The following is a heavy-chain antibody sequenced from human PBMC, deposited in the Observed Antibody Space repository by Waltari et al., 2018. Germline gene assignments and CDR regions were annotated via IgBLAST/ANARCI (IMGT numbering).Heavy chain of an antibody. CDR1: GFTFSSYT. CDR2: ITNDGDIT. D-gene: IGHD3-22*01. J-gene: IGHJ4*02. CDR3: AKRGGYFYHY. Sequence: EVQLLDSGGGLVYPGGSLRLSCVASGFTFSSYTMAWVRQIPGRGLEWVSAITNDGDITYYADSVEGRFTITRDNSRNTLSLQMNRLRVEDTAIYYCAKRGGYFYHYWGQGTLVTV. V-gene: IGHV3-23*01.